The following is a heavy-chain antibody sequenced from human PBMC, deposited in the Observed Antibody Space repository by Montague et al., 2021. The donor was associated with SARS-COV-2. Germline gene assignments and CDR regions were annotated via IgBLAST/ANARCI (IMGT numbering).Heavy chain of an antibody. CDR1: GFTFSNYC. J-gene: IGHJ4*02. V-gene: IGHV3-7*01. Sequence: SLRLSCAASGFTFSNYCMTWVRQAPGKGLEWVAHIKQNGSKTYYVDSVKGRFTISRDNTKNTLYLQMNNLRAEDTAVYFCASRPPISIYYGLFDSWGQGTLVTVSS. D-gene: IGHD3-3*02. CDR3: ASRPPISIYYGLFDS. CDR2: IKQNGSKT.